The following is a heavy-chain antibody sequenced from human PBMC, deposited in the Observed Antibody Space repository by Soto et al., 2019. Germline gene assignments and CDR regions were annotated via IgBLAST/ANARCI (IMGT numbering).Heavy chain of an antibody. D-gene: IGHD1-7*01. CDR1: GFTFSSYG. CDR3: ARVVELELDGT. CDR2: IWYDGSNK. V-gene: IGHV3-33*01. J-gene: IGHJ5*02. Sequence: GGSLRLSCAASGFTFSSYGMHWVRQAPGKGLEWVAVIWYDGSNKYYADSVKGRFTISRDNSKNTLYLQMNSLRAEDTAVYYCARVVELELDGTWGQGTLVTVSS.